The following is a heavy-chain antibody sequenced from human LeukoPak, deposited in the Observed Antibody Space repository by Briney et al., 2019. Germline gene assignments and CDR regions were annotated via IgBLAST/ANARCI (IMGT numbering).Heavy chain of an antibody. V-gene: IGHV3-30*02. D-gene: IGHD3-10*01. CDR1: GFTFSTYG. J-gene: IGHJ4*02. Sequence: GGSLRLSCAASGFTFSTYGMHWVRQAPGKGLDWVAFIRYDGITKYYADSVKGRFTISRDNSKNTLYVQMSSLRPEDTALYYCAKDGPYYGSGAMYYFDYWGQGTPVTVSS. CDR2: IRYDGITK. CDR3: AKDGPYYGSGAMYYFDY.